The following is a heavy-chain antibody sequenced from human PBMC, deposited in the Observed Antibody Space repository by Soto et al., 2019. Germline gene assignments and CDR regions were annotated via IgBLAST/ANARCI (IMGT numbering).Heavy chain of an antibody. D-gene: IGHD2-21*02. V-gene: IGHV4-61*07. CDR3: ARRAVAVSTIREDDWLYP. J-gene: IGHJ5*02. CDR2: IYSSGST. Sequence: PQEKGLEWIGHIYSSGSTKYNPSLESRVTISVDTSKNQFSLKLISMASADTAIYFCARRAVAVSTIREDDWLYPWGLGTLVSVS.